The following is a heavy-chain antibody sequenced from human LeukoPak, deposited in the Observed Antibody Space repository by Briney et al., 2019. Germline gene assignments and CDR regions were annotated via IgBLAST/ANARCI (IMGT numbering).Heavy chain of an antibody. CDR3: AKARRYCSGGSCYGGYFDY. Sequence: PGGSLRLSCAASGFTFSSYAISWVRQAPGKGLEWVSAISGSGGSTYYADSVKGRFTISRDNSKNTLYVQMNSLRAEDTAVYYWAKARRYCSGGSCYGGYFDYWGQGTLVTVSS. J-gene: IGHJ4*02. V-gene: IGHV3-23*01. CDR2: ISGSGGST. D-gene: IGHD2-15*01. CDR1: GFTFSSYA.